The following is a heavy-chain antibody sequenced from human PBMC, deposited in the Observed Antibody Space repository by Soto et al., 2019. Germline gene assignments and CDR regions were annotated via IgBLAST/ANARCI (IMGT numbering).Heavy chain of an antibody. J-gene: IGHJ6*02. D-gene: IGHD6-19*01. CDR2: IYYSGST. V-gene: IGHV4-59*07. Sequence: PSDRLSLTCTVSGRFTSSYYWSWIRLPPGKGLKRSGYIYYSGSTNYNPSLTSRVTISVDTSKNQFSLKLSSVTAADTAVYYCARLRLGIAVAGTGEYYYYGMDVWGPGTTLTVS. CDR3: ARLRLGIAVAGTGEYYYYGMDV. CDR1: GRFTSSYY.